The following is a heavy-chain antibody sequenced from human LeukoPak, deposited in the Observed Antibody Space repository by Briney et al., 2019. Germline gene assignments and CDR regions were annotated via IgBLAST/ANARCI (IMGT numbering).Heavy chain of an antibody. CDR3: ARGPPEIVVVPAAIVPDY. Sequence: ASVKVSCKASGYTFTSYGISWVRQAPGQGLEWMGWISAYNGNTNYAQKLQGRVTTTTDTSTSTAYMELRSLRSDDTAVYYCARGPPEIVVVPAAIVPDYWGQGTLVTVSS. CDR1: GYTFTSYG. CDR2: ISAYNGNT. D-gene: IGHD2-2*01. J-gene: IGHJ4*02. V-gene: IGHV1-18*01.